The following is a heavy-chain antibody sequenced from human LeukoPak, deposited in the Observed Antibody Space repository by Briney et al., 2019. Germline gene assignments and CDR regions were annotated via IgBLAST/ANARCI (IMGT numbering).Heavy chain of an antibody. J-gene: IGHJ6*04. CDR1: GYSFTSYW. CDR3: ARHRSQGYCSSTSCDTASYYYGMDV. V-gene: IGHV5-10-1*01. D-gene: IGHD2-2*01. Sequence: GEPLRISCKGSGYSFTSYWISWVRQMPGKGLEWMGRIDPSDSYTNYSPSFQGHVTISADKSISTAYLQWSSLKASDTAMYYCARHRSQGYCSSTSCDTASYYYGMDVWGKGTTVTVSS. CDR2: IDPSDSYT.